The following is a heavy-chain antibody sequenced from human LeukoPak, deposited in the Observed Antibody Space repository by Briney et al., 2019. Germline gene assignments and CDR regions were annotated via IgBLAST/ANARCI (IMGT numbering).Heavy chain of an antibody. CDR3: ARGTALSGTSDYLDS. V-gene: IGHV1-8*03. Sequence: ASVKVSCKASGYTFTSYDINWVRQAPGQGLEWMGWMNPNSLNTGYAQRFQGRITLTRNTSIGTAYMELRSLRSEDTAVYYCARGTALSGTSDYLDSWGQGTLVTVP. D-gene: IGHD6-19*01. J-gene: IGHJ4*02. CDR1: GYTFTSYD. CDR2: MNPNSLNT.